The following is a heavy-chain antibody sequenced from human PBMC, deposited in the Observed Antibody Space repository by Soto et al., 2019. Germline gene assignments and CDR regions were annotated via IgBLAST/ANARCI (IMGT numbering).Heavy chain of an antibody. CDR3: TRDEAEAGKWSSGMDV. V-gene: IGHV3-33*01. D-gene: IGHD6-19*01. J-gene: IGHJ6*02. Sequence: QVQLVESGGGVVQPGRSLRLSCAASGFTFSSYGMHWVRQAPGKGLEWVAIIWNDGSHKYYADSVKGRFTISRDNSKNTLYLQMDSLRAEDTAVYFCTRDEAEAGKWSSGMDVWGQGTTVTVSS. CDR2: IWNDGSHK. CDR1: GFTFSSYG.